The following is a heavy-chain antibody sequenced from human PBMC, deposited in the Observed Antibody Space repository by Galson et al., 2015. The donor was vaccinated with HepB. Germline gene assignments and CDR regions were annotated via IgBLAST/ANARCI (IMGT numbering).Heavy chain of an antibody. CDR1: GFTFNHCS. CDR2: ISGSGTYI. CDR3: ASSKYSFESIDYVDAFDI. Sequence: SLRLSCAASGFTFNHCSVTWVRQAPGKGLDWVSSISGSGTYIYYADSVKGRFTISRDKAKNSLYLQMNSLRAEDTAVYYCASSKYSFESIDYVDAFDIWGQGTMVTVSS. V-gene: IGHV3-21*01. D-gene: IGHD3-22*01. J-gene: IGHJ3*02.